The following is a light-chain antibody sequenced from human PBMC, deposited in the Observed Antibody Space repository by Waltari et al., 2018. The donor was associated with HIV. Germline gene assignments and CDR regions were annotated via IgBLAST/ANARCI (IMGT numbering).Light chain of an antibody. J-gene: IGLJ3*02. V-gene: IGLV2-14*01. Sequence: QSALTPPASVSGSPGHSITISCPGTRSDVGGYHLVSWYQQHPGKAPKRMIYDVSYRPSGVSNRFSGSKSGNTASLTISGLQAEDEADYYCSSYTSSSTWVFGGGTKLTVL. CDR1: RSDVGGYHL. CDR3: SSYTSSSTWV. CDR2: DVS.